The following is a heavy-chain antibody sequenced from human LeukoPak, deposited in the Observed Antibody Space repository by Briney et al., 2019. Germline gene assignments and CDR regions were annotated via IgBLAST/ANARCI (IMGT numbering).Heavy chain of an antibody. V-gene: IGHV3-13*01. CDR2: IGTAGDT. Sequence: TGGSLRLSCAASGFAFSGYDMHWVRQATGKGLEWISTIGTAGDTYYPGSVKGRFTISRENAKSSLYLQMNSLGAGDTAVYYCAVGPSSNWYYFDYWGQGILVTVSS. CDR1: GFAFSGYD. D-gene: IGHD6-13*01. CDR3: AVGPSSNWYYFDY. J-gene: IGHJ4*02.